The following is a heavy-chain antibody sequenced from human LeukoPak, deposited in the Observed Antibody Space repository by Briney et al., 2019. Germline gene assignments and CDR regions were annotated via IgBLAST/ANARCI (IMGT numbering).Heavy chain of an antibody. CDR1: GGSISSGSYY. CDR3: ARGFTMVRGVYFDY. J-gene: IGHJ4*02. CDR2: IYTSGST. D-gene: IGHD3-10*01. V-gene: IGHV4-61*02. Sequence: SQTLSLTCTVSGGSISSGSYYCSWIRQPAGKGLEWIGRIYTSGSTNYNPSLKSRATISVDTSKNQFSLKLSSVTAADTAVYYCARGFTMVRGVYFDYWGQGTLVTVSS.